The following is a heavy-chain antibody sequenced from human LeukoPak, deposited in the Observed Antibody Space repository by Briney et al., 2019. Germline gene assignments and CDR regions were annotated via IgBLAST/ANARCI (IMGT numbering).Heavy chain of an antibody. V-gene: IGHV3-9*01. CDR1: GFTFDDYA. D-gene: IGHD3-22*01. J-gene: IGHJ4*02. Sequence: SLRLSCAASGFTFDDYAMHWVRQAPGKGLEWVSGISWNSGSIGYADSVKGRFTISRDNAKNSLYLQMNSLRAEDTALYYCAKDIGPYYDSSGNDYWGQGTLVTVSS. CDR3: AKDIGPYYDSSGNDY. CDR2: ISWNSGSI.